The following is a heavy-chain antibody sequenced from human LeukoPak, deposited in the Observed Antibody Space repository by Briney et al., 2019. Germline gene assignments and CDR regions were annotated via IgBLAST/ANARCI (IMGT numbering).Heavy chain of an antibody. CDR1: GGSISSGGYY. CDR2: IYYSGST. J-gene: IGHJ4*02. D-gene: IGHD3-3*01. Sequence: PSRTLSLTCTVSGGSISSGGYYWSWIRQHPGKGLEWIGYIYYSGSTYYNPSLKSRVTISVDTSKNQFSLKLSSVTAADTAVYYCARARGLRSHPFDYWGQGTLVTVSS. CDR3: ARARGLRSHPFDY. V-gene: IGHV4-31*03.